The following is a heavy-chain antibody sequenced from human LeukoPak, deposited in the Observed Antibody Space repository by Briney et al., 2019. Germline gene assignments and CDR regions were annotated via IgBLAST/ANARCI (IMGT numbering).Heavy chain of an antibody. CDR1: GYTFTSYG. CDR2: ISAYNGNT. J-gene: IGHJ4*02. D-gene: IGHD3-22*01. Sequence: ASVKVSCKASGYTFTSYGISWVRQAPGQGLEWMGWISAYNGNTNYAQKLQGRVTMTTDTSTSTAYMELRSLRSDDTAAYYCARGEGYYDSSGYPDYWGQGTLVTVSS. V-gene: IGHV1-18*01. CDR3: ARGEGYYDSSGYPDY.